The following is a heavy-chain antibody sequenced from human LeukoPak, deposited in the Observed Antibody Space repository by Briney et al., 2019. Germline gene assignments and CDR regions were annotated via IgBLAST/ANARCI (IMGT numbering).Heavy chain of an antibody. J-gene: IGHJ4*02. CDR1: GGSISSGGYY. Sequence: SSETLSPTCTVSGGSISSGGYYWSWIRQPPGKGLEWIGYIYHSGSTYYNPSLKSRVTISVDRSKNQFSLKLSSVTAADTAVYYCARVAPPYFDYWGQGTLVTVSS. CDR2: IYHSGST. V-gene: IGHV4-30-2*01. CDR3: ARVAPPYFDY.